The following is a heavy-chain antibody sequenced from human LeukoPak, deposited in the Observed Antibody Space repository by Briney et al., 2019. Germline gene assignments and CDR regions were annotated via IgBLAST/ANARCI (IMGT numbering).Heavy chain of an antibody. CDR1: GGYISSSNW. D-gene: IGHD3-16*01. V-gene: IGHV4-4*02. Sequence: SETLSLTCAVSGGYISSSNWWSWVRQPPGKGLEWIGEIYHSGSTNYNPSLKGRVTISVDKSKNQFSLKLSSVTAADTAVYYCARRFRYITFGGDYYGMDVWGQGTTVTVSS. J-gene: IGHJ6*02. CDR2: IYHSGST. CDR3: ARRFRYITFGGDYYGMDV.